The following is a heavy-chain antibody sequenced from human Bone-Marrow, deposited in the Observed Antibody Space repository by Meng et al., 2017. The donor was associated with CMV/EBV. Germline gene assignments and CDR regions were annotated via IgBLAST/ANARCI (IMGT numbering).Heavy chain of an antibody. CDR2: IKEDGSEK. CDR1: GFTFSNAW. V-gene: IGHV3-7*01. Sequence: GESLKISCAASGFTFSNAWMTWVRQAPGKGLEWVANIKEDGSEKYYVDSAKGRFTISRDNAKNSVYLQMNSLRAEDTAVYYCARGLISVDPWGQGTLVTVSS. J-gene: IGHJ5*02. CDR3: ARGLISVDP. D-gene: IGHD3-10*01.